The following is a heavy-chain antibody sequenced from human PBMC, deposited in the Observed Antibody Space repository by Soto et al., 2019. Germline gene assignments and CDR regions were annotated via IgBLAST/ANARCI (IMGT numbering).Heavy chain of an antibody. CDR1: GFSLSTSAVG. CDR2: IYWNDDK. Sequence: SVATLVNPPQTLTVTCTFSGFSLSTSAVGVGWIRQPPGKALEWLALIYWNDDKRYSPSLKSRLTITKDTSKNQVVLTMTKMDPVETATYYCAHSPRYSSSFFTFDYWGQGTLVTVSS. D-gene: IGHD6-6*01. CDR3: AHSPRYSSSFFTFDY. J-gene: IGHJ4*02. V-gene: IGHV2-5*01.